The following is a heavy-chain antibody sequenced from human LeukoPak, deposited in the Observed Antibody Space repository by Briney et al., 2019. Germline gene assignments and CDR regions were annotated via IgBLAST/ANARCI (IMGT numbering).Heavy chain of an antibody. CDR1: GYTFTGYY. CDR3: ATGYQLPSRGYYYYYTDV. J-gene: IGHJ6*03. V-gene: IGHV1-2*02. Sequence: ASVKVSCKASGYTFTGYYMHWVRQAPGQGLEWMGWINPNSGGTNYAQKFQGRVTMARDTSISTAYMELSRLRSDDTAVYYCATGYQLPSRGYYYYYTDVWGKGTTVTVSS. CDR2: INPNSGGT. D-gene: IGHD2-2*01.